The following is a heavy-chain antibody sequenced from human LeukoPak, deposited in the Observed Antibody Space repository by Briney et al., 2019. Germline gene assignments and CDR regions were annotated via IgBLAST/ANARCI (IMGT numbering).Heavy chain of an antibody. CDR1: GFTFSAYW. D-gene: IGHD2-8*02. J-gene: IGHJ4*02. Sequence: GGSLRLSCAASGFTFSAYWMHWVRQVPGKGLVWVSHINPDGSTTNYADSVKGRFTISRDNAKNTLYLQMNSLRAEDTAVYFCARNLWSSGDYWGQGTLVTVSS. CDR2: INPDGSTT. V-gene: IGHV3-74*01. CDR3: ARNLWSSGDY.